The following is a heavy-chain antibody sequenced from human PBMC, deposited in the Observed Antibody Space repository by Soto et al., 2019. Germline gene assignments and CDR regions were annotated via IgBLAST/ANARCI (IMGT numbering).Heavy chain of an antibody. Sequence: PGRYLRTSCEAYELTLSNAWLSGVRQAPGKGLEWVGRIKSKTDGGTTDYAATAKGRFTISRDYSKNTLYLQMKSLKTEDTAVHYCTTSNRRYSSSTRCDIRNYYYYSMGIWVQGNPAIV. D-gene: IGHD2-2*02. V-gene: IGHV3-15*01. CDR3: TTSNRRYSSSTRCDIRNYYYYSMGI. CDR1: ELTLSNAW. J-gene: IGHJ6*02. CDR2: IKSKTDGGTT.